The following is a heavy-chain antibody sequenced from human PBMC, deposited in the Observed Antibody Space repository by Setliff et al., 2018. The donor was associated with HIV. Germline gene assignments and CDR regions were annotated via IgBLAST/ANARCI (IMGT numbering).Heavy chain of an antibody. CDR3: ARDCDPSRYYYLSLFDF. CDR1: GDSVLSSRAA. Sequence: PSQTLSLTCAISGDSVLSSRAAWNWIRQSPSGGLEWLGRIYYRSKWYSEYAVSVKSRLTVKPDTLENHFSLQLSSVTPEDTAVYFCARDCDPSRYYYLSLFDFWGQGTPVTVSS. D-gene: IGHD3-22*01. J-gene: IGHJ4*02. CDR2: IYYRSKWYS. V-gene: IGHV6-1*01.